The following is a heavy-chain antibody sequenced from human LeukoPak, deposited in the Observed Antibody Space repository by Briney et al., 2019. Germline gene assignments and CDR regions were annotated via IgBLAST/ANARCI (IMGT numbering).Heavy chain of an antibody. V-gene: IGHV4-34*01. CDR1: GGSFSGYY. CDR3: ARGHRRLYCSSTSCFGQKSEDYYGMDV. J-gene: IGHJ6*02. D-gene: IGHD2-2*01. CDR2: INHSGST. Sequence: SETLSLTCAVYGGSFSGYYWSWIRQPPGKGLEWIGEINHSGSTNYNPSLKSRVTISVDTSKYQFSLKLSSVTAADTAVYYCARGHRRLYCSSTSCFGQKSEDYYGMDVWGQGTTVTVSS.